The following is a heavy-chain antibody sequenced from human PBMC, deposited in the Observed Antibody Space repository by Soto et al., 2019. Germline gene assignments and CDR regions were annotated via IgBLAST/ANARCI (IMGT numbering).Heavy chain of an antibody. CDR3: ASLRDKSSCWYYYYYGMDV. CDR1: GGTFSSYT. J-gene: IGHJ6*02. V-gene: IGHV1-69*02. D-gene: IGHD6-13*01. Sequence: QVQLVQSGAEVKKPGSSVKVSCKASGGTFSSYTISWVRQAPGQGLEWMGRIIPILGIANYAQKFQGRVTITADKSTSTAYMELSSLRSEDTAVYYCASLRDKSSCWYYYYYGMDVWGQGTTVTVSS. CDR2: IIPILGIA.